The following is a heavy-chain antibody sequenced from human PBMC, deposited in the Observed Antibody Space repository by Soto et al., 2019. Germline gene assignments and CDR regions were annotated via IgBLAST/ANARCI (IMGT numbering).Heavy chain of an antibody. CDR1: VYSFLNYW. CDR3: TRRGVKSGGSYFDF. J-gene: IGHJ4*02. D-gene: IGHD1-26*01. CDR2: IYPDDSDT. Sequence: GESLKISGKCSVYSFLNYWIGWVRQIPGKDRKWIGIIYPDDSDTRYSPSFQGQVTISAHKSISTAYLQSSSLKASDTAMYYCTRRGVKSGGSYFDFWGQGTQVTVSS. V-gene: IGHV5-51*03.